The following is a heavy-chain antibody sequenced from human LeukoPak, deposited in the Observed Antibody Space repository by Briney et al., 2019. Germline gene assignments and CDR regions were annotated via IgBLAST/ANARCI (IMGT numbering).Heavy chain of an antibody. J-gene: IGHJ4*02. CDR3: ARVMAYYYDSSGYRFDY. CDR1: GFTFSSYS. CDR2: ISSSSSYI. D-gene: IGHD3-22*01. Sequence: PGGSLRLSCAASGFTFSSYSMNWVRQAPGKGLEWVSSISSSSSYIYYADSVKGRFTISRDNAKNSLYLQMNSLRAEDTAVYYCARVMAYYYDSSGYRFDYWGQGTLVTVSS. V-gene: IGHV3-21*01.